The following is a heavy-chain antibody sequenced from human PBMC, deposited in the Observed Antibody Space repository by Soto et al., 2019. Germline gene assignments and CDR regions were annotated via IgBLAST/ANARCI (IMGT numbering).Heavy chain of an antibody. Sequence: PLETLSLTCTVSGGSVSSGGYFWSWIRQPPGEGLEWIGHIYNSGSTHSNPSLRGRVTISVDTSKSQFSLKLSSVTAADTAVYYCARGPSADKIDFWGQGTLVTVSS. CDR1: GGSVSSGGYF. V-gene: IGHV4-30-4*01. CDR3: ARGPSADKIDF. D-gene: IGHD3-3*01. CDR2: IYNSGST. J-gene: IGHJ4*02.